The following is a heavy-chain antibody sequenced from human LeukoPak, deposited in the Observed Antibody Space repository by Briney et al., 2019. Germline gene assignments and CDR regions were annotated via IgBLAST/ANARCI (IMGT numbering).Heavy chain of an antibody. J-gene: IGHJ5*02. CDR1: GFTFSSYG. CDR3: ARATAFQFMGTYIS. V-gene: IGHV3-30*02. Sequence: GGSLRLSCAASGFTFSSYGMYWVRQAPGKGLEWVAFTRYDGSNKYYADSVKGRFTISRDNARNTVYLQMNSLRAEDTGVYYCARATAFQFMGTYISWGLGVLVTVSS. D-gene: IGHD1-7*01. CDR2: TRYDGSNK.